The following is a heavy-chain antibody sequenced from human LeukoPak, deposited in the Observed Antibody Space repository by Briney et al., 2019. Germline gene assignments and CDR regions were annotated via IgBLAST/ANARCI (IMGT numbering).Heavy chain of an antibody. J-gene: IGHJ1*01. Sequence: SETLSLTSTVSGGSVSSGSYYWSWIRQPPGKGLEWIGYIYYSGSTNYNPSLKSRVTISVDTSKNQFSLKLSSVTAADTAVYYCASTSAAMGRYFQHWGQGTLVTVSS. CDR2: IYYSGST. D-gene: IGHD2-2*01. CDR1: GGSVSSGSYY. V-gene: IGHV4-61*01. CDR3: ASTSAAMGRYFQH.